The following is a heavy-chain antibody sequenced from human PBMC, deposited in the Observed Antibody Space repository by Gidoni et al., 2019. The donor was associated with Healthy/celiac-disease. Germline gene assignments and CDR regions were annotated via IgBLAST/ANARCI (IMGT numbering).Heavy chain of an antibody. V-gene: IGHV1-58*01. Sequence: QMQLVQSGPEVKKPGTSVKVSCKASGFTFTSSAVPWVRQARGQRLEWIGWIVVGSGNTNYAQKFQERVTITRDMSTSTAYMELSSLRSEDTAVYYCAAGVGYYDSSGYSSGWFDPWGQGTLVTVSS. CDR2: IVVGSGNT. CDR1: GFTFTSSA. CDR3: AAGVGYYDSSGYSSGWFDP. J-gene: IGHJ5*02. D-gene: IGHD3-22*01.